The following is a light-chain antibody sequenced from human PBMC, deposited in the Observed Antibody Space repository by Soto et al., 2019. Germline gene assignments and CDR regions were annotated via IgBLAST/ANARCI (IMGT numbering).Light chain of an antibody. CDR3: VLYMGSGIHWV. CDR2: STN. Sequence: QTVVTQEPSFSVSPGGTVTLTCGLSSGSVSTSYYPSWYQQTPGQAPRTLIYSTNTRSSGVPDRFYGSILGNKAALTITGAQADDESDYYCVLYMGSGIHWVFGGGTKLTVL. CDR1: SGSVSTSYY. V-gene: IGLV8-61*01. J-gene: IGLJ3*02.